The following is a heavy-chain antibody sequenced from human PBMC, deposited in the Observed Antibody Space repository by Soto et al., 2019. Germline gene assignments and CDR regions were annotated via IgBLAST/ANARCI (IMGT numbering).Heavy chain of an antibody. CDR2: IYSSGST. V-gene: IGHV3-66*01. D-gene: IGHD6-19*01. CDR3: TREASGSGWWSQCSFES. CDR1: GFTVSSSY. Sequence: EVQLVESGGGLVQPGGSLRLSCAASGFTVSSSYISWVRQAPGKRLEWVSTIYSSGSTYYADSVRCRINIPREDSKNTLYLQINGLSGDDTAVYYCTREASGSGWWSQCSFESWGQGTLVTVSS. J-gene: IGHJ5*01.